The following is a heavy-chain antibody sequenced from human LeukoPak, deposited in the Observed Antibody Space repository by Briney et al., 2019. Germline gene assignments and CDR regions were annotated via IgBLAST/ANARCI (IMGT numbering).Heavy chain of an antibody. Sequence: GASVKVSCKASAYTFTSYDINWVRQATGQGLEWMGWMNPNSGNTGYAQKFQGRVTMTRNTSISTAYMELSSLRSEDTAVYYCARGAPGSYCSGGSCPYVDYWGQGTLISVPS. J-gene: IGHJ4*02. CDR3: ARGAPGSYCSGGSCPYVDY. CDR2: MNPNSGNT. V-gene: IGHV1-8*01. D-gene: IGHD2-15*01. CDR1: AYTFTSYD.